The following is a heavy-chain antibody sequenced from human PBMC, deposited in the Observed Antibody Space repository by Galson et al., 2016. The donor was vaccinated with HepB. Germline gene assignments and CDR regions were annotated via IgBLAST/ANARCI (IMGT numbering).Heavy chain of an antibody. CDR1: GDSVSSNAAS. V-gene: IGHV6-1*01. J-gene: IGHJ3*01. CDR3: ARRSAPLGNFDV. CDR2: TYYRSEWYN. D-gene: IGHD2-15*01. Sequence: CAISGDSVSSNAASWNLIRQSPSRGLEWLGRTYYRSEWYNEYALSVRSRITITPDISKNQFSLQLNSVTPEDTAVYFCARRSAPLGNFDVWGQGTAVTVS.